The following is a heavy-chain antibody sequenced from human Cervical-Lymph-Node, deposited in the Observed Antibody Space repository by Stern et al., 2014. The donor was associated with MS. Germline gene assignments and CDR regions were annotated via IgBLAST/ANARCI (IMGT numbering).Heavy chain of an antibody. CDR1: GFTFSSYS. Sequence: EVQLVESGGGLVQPGGSLRLSCAASGFTFSSYSMNWVRQAPGKGLAWVSYISSSSSTIYYADSVKGRFTISRDNAKNSLYLQMNSLRDEDTAVYYCARDPNQKTYYYDSSGPDWGQGTLVTVSS. CDR3: ARDPNQKTYYYDSSGPD. V-gene: IGHV3-48*02. D-gene: IGHD3-22*01. CDR2: ISSSSSTI. J-gene: IGHJ4*02.